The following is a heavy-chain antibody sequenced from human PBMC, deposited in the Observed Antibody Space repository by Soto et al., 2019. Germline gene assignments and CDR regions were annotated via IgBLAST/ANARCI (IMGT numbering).Heavy chain of an antibody. D-gene: IGHD1-26*01. CDR1: GGSFSGYS. CDR2: INDGGSA. V-gene: IGHV4-34*01. J-gene: IGHJ4*02. CDR3: ARGLFSETHYSGGWYFFDY. Sequence: SETLSLTCAVYGGSFSGYSWTWIRQSPGKGLEWIGQINDGGSANYNPSLKSRVTISVDTSNNEFFLELSSVTAADTAVYYCARGLFSETHYSGGWYFFDYWGQGTLVNVS.